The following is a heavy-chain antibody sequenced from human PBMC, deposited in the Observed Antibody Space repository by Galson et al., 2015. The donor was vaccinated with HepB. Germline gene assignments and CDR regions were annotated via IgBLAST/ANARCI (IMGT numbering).Heavy chain of an antibody. CDR1: GYTFTSYA. Sequence: SCKASGYTFTSYAMHWVRQAPGQRLEWMGWINAGNGNTKYSQKFQGRVTITRDTSASTAYMELSSLRSEDTAVYYCARDLYDFWSGWFDPWGQGTLVTVSS. V-gene: IGHV1-3*01. CDR2: INAGNGNT. J-gene: IGHJ5*02. CDR3: ARDLYDFWSGWFDP. D-gene: IGHD3-3*01.